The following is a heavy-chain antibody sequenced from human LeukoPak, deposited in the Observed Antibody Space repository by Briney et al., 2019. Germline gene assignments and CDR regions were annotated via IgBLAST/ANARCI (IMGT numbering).Heavy chain of an antibody. D-gene: IGHD2-15*01. CDR3: ARVGDCSGGTCYYHYYMDV. Sequence: PSETLSLTCTVSGDSLSDYYWTWIRQTPEKGLEWIGYIHHSGHTYYNPSLKSRVTISVDMSKNQFSLSLISVTAADTAVYYCARVGDCSGGTCYYHYYMDVWGKGTTVTVSS. V-gene: IGHV4-59*01. CDR2: IHHSGHT. J-gene: IGHJ6*03. CDR1: GDSLSDYY.